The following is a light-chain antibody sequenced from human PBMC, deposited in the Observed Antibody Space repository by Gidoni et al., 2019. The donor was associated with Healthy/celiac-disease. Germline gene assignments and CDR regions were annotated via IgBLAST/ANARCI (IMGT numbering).Light chain of an antibody. Sequence: DIVMTQSPDSLAVSLGERATINCKSSQSVLYSSNNTNYLAWYQQKPGQPPKLLISWASTRESVVPDRFSGSGSGTDFTLTISSLQAEDVAVYYCQQYYSTPPYTFXQXTKLEIK. J-gene: IGKJ2*01. CDR1: QSVLYSSNNTNY. CDR2: WAS. CDR3: QQYYSTPPYT. V-gene: IGKV4-1*01.